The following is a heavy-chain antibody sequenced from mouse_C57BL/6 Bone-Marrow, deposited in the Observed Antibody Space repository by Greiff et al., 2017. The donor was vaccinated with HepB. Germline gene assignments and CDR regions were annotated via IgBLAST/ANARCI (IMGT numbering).Heavy chain of an antibody. V-gene: IGHV5-6*01. J-gene: IGHJ3*01. D-gene: IGHD2-4*01. CDR1: GFTFSSYG. Sequence: EVQRVESGGDLVKPGGSLKLSCAASGFTFSSYGMSWVRQTPDKRLAWVATISSGGSYTYYPDSVKGRFTISRDNAKNTLYLQMSSLKSEDTAMYYCARLYDYDVAWFAYWGQGTLVTVSA. CDR3: ARLYDYDVAWFAY. CDR2: ISSGGSYT.